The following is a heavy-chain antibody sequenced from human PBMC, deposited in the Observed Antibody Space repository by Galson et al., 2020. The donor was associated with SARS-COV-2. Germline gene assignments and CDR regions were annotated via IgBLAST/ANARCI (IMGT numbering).Heavy chain of an antibody. J-gene: IGHJ6*02. D-gene: IGHD6-19*01. CDR3: ARGAYDPLAGPYRDFGMDL. CDR1: GGSVRSSGKY. CDR2: IHYSGST. Sequence: SETLSLTCTVPGGSVRSSGKYWVWIRQSPGKGLEYIGSIHYSGSTYYNPSLKSRVTTSVDTSKNQVSLKLSSVTAADTAVYYCARGAYDPLAGPYRDFGMDLWGQGTTVTVSS. V-gene: IGHV4-39*01.